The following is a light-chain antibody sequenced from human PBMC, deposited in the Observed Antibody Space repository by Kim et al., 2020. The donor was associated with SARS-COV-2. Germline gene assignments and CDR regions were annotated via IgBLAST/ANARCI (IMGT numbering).Light chain of an antibody. CDR1: SLSIHF. CDR3: GSRDIPGDHRL. Sequence: SSELTQDPAVSVALGQTVRITCQGDSLSIHFASWYQQKAGQAPILVMYEKDNRPSGIPERFSGSGSGPTASLTITGAQAEDEADYYCGSRDIPGDHRLFG. J-gene: IGLJ2*01. V-gene: IGLV3-19*01. CDR2: EKD.